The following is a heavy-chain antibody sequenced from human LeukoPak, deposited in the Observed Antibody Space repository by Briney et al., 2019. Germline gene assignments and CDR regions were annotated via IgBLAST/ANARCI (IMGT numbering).Heavy chain of an antibody. CDR1: GFTFSDYY. V-gene: IGHV3-11*06. CDR3: ARDPLGYGSGSYVDY. J-gene: IGHJ4*02. Sequence: GGSLRLSCAASGFTFSDYYMSWIRQAPGKGLEWFSYISSSSSYTNYADSVKGRFTISRYNSKNSHSLQMNSLVAEDTAVYYCARDPLGYGSGSYVDYWGQGTLVTVSS. CDR2: ISSSSSYT. D-gene: IGHD3-10*01.